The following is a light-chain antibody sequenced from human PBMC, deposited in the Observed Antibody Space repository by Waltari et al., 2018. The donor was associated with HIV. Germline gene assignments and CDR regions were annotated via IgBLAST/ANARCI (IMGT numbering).Light chain of an antibody. CDR3: HQSSRSPT. Sequence: EVVLTQSPDFQSVTPKDKVTITCRASESVGSSLHWYQQKPGQSPKLLIKFASQSLSGVPSRFSGSGSGTHFTLTINGLEAEDAASYYCHQSSRSPTFGGGTKVEIK. V-gene: IGKV6-21*01. J-gene: IGKJ4*01. CDR1: ESVGSS. CDR2: FAS.